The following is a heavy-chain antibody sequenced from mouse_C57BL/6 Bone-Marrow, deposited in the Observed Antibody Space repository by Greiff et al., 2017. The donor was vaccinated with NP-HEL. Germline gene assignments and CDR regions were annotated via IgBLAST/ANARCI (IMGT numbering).Heavy chain of an antibody. Sequence: VQLQQSGPELVKPGASVKIPCKASGYTFTDYNMDWVKQSHGKSLEWIGDINPNNGGTIYNQKFKGKATLTVDKSSSTAYMELRRLTSEDTAVYYWAREDYYGPWFAYWGQGTLVTVSA. CDR3: AREDYYGPWFAY. CDR2: INPNNGGT. V-gene: IGHV1-18*01. J-gene: IGHJ3*01. CDR1: GYTFTDYN. D-gene: IGHD1-1*01.